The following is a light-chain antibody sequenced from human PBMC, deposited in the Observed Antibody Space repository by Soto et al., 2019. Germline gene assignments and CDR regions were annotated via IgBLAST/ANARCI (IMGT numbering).Light chain of an antibody. J-gene: IGKJ1*01. V-gene: IGKV1-5*03. CDR2: QAS. CDR1: QSISAW. CDR3: QQYNSSPWT. Sequence: DIQMTQAHSILSASVGDRVAITCRASQSISAWVAWYQQKPGKAPKLLIYQASRLESGVPSRFSGSGSGTEFTLTISSLQPDDLATYYCQQYNSSPWTFGQGTKVEIK.